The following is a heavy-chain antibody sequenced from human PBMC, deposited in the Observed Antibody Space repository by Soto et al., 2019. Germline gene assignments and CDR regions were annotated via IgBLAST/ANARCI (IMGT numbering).Heavy chain of an antibody. Sequence: EVQLVASGGGLIQPGGSLRLSCAASGFAVNSNYMSWVRQAPGKGLEWVSVIYGGGTTYYSDSVNGRFTISRDNSKNTVFLQMNSLRAEDTAVYYCVRTSSYWGQGTRVIVSS. CDR1: GFAVNSNY. V-gene: IGHV3-53*01. D-gene: IGHD2-2*01. CDR2: IYGGGTT. J-gene: IGHJ4*02. CDR3: VRTSSY.